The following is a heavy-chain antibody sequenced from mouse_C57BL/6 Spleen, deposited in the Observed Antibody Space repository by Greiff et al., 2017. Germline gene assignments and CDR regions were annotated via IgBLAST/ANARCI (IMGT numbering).Heavy chain of an antibody. V-gene: IGHV1-50*01. CDR2: IDPSDSYT. Sequence: QVQLQQPGAELVKPGASVKLSCKASGYTFTSYWMQWVKQRPGQGLEWIGEIDPSDSYTNYNQKFKGKATLTVDTSSSTAYMQLSILTSEDSAVYYCARRSTTSRGYFDVWGTGTTVTVSS. J-gene: IGHJ1*03. CDR1: GYTFTSYW. CDR3: ARRSTTSRGYFDV. D-gene: IGHD1-1*01.